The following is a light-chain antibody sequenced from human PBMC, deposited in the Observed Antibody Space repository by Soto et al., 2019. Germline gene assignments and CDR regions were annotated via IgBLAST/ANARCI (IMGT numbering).Light chain of an antibody. CDR3: QQYGSSPWA. CDR1: ESVASSY. V-gene: IGKV3-20*01. CDR2: GAS. Sequence: EIVLTQYPGTLSLSPGERATLSCRASESVASSYLAWYQQKPGQAPRLLTYGASSRATGIPDRFSGRVSGTDGTLTISRLETEDGSVYYCQQYGSSPWAFGPGTKVDIK. J-gene: IGKJ1*01.